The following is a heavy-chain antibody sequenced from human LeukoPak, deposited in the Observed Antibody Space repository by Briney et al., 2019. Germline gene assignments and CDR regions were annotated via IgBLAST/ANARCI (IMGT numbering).Heavy chain of an antibody. Sequence: SETLSLTCAVSGGSISTYYWTWIRQPPGKGLEWIGNVYYSGNTKYNPSLKSRVTISVDTSRNKFSLKLNSVTAADTAVYYCARRRVSSSWYKVYYYMDVWGKGTTVTVSS. CDR3: ARRRVSSSWYKVYYYMDV. D-gene: IGHD6-13*01. J-gene: IGHJ6*03. V-gene: IGHV4-59*12. CDR1: GGSISTYY. CDR2: VYYSGNT.